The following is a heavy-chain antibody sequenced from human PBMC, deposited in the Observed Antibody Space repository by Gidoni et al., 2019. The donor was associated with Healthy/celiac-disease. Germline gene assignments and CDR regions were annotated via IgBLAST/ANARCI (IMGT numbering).Heavy chain of an antibody. J-gene: IGHJ4*02. CDR3: ARHSGSITMTEV. V-gene: IGHV4-59*01. Sequence: QVQLQESGPGLVKPSETLSLTCTVSGGSISSYYWSWIRQPPGKGLEWIGYIYYSGSTNYNPSLKSRVTISVDTSKNQFSLKLSSVTAADTAVYYCARHSGSITMTEVWGQGTLVTVSS. CDR1: GGSISSYY. D-gene: IGHD3-22*01. CDR2: IYYSGST.